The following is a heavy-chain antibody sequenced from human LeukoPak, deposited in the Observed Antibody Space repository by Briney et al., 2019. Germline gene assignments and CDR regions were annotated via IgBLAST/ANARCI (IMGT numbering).Heavy chain of an antibody. D-gene: IGHD3-16*01. CDR3: ASWGAGGNS. J-gene: IGHJ4*02. CDR1: GFTLSTYW. CDR2: INPDGSGK. V-gene: IGHV3-7*01. Sequence: GGYLRLSCEASGFTLSTYWMNWVRQVPGKGLDWVANINPDGSGKRYVDSVKGRFTIARDNADNSLSLQMNSLRAEDTAVYYCASWGAGGNSWGQGTLVTVSS.